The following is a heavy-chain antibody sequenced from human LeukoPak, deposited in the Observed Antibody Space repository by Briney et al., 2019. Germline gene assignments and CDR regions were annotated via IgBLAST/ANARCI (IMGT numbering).Heavy chain of an antibody. CDR1: GFSFSDSY. Sequence: PGGSPRLSCAASGFSFSDSYMTWVRQAPGKGLEWLSYISGNSGDINYADSVKGRFTISRDNAKNSLYLQMNSLRVEDTAVYYCARDPRTVRIWGQGTLVTVSS. J-gene: IGHJ4*02. V-gene: IGHV3-11*06. CDR2: ISGNSGDI. D-gene: IGHD1-1*01. CDR3: ARDPRTVRI.